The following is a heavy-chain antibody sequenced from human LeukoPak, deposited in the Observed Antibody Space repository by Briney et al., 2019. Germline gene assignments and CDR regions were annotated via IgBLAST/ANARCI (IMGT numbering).Heavy chain of an antibody. CDR2: IIPIFGTA. D-gene: IGHD1-26*01. J-gene: IGHJ4*02. CDR3: ARASSGSYDYFDY. V-gene: IGHV1-69*05. CDR1: GGTFSSYA. Sequence: SVKVSCKASGGTFSSYAISWVRQAPGQGLEWRGGIIPIFGTASYAQKFQGRVTITTGESTSTAYMELSSLRSEDTAVYYCARASSGSYDYFDYWGQGTLVTVSS.